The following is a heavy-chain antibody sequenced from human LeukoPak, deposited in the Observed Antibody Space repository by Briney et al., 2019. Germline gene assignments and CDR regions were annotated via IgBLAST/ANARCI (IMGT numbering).Heavy chain of an antibody. Sequence: GGSLRLSCETAGFTLSSYVMHWVRRTPGKGLVWVSRISHDGIISYADSVKGRFTISRDNAKNTLILQMNSLRVEDTAVYYCARDWVYKIDYWGRGTLVTVSS. CDR1: GFTLSSYV. CDR3: ARDWVYKIDY. CDR2: ISHDGII. D-gene: IGHD5-24*01. J-gene: IGHJ4*02. V-gene: IGHV3-74*01.